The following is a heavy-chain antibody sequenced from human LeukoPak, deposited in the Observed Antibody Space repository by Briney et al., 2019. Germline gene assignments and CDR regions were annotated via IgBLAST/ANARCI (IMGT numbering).Heavy chain of an antibody. V-gene: IGHV3-7*01. D-gene: IGHD6-13*01. J-gene: IGHJ6*02. CDR2: IKQDGSEK. CDR1: GFTFSSYW. Sequence: GGSLRLSCAASGFTFSSYWMSWVRQAPGKGLEWVANIKQDGSEKYYVDSVKGRSTISRDNAKNSLYLQMNSLRAEDTAVYYCASLETEYSSSFLENYGMDVWGQGTTVTVSS. CDR3: ASLETEYSSSFLENYGMDV.